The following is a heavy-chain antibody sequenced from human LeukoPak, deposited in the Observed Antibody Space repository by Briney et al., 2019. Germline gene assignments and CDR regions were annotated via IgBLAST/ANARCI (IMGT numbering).Heavy chain of an antibody. V-gene: IGHV3-48*01. CDR1: GFIFTDRG. CDR3: ARDDRHCDDGGCYASLDH. D-gene: IGHD2-8*02. Sequence: PGGSLTLFCAASGFIFTDRGFNWICQAPGKGLELISFISHYGNVIFYADPERGRSTISRDNAKKSVYLQLSSLRVDDTAVYYCARDDRHCDDGGCYASLDHWAQGTLVTVSS. J-gene: IGHJ4*02. CDR2: ISHYGNVI.